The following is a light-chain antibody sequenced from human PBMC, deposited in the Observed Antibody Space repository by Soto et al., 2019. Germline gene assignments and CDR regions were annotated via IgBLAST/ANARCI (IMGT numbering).Light chain of an antibody. J-gene: IGLJ1*01. Sequence: QSALTQPPSVSGSPGQSVTISCTGTSSDIGGYNYVSWYQQLPGKAPKLMIYDVSKRPSGVPDRFSGSNSGNTDSLTNSGLQAEDEADYYCCSYAGTTHVFGTGTKVTVL. V-gene: IGLV2-11*01. CDR1: SSDIGGYNY. CDR3: CSYAGTTHV. CDR2: DVS.